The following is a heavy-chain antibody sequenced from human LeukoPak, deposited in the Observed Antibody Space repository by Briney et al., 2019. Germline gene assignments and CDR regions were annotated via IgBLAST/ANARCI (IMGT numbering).Heavy chain of an antibody. Sequence: ASVKVSCKASGYTFTGYYMHWVRQAPGQGLEWMGWINPNSGGTNYAQKFQGRVTMTRDTSTSTVYMELSSLRSEDTAVYYCARAGVPDITMIVVVTVYYGMDVWGQGTTVTVSS. J-gene: IGHJ6*02. CDR3: ARAGVPDITMIVVVTVYYGMDV. CDR2: INPNSGGT. V-gene: IGHV1-2*02. D-gene: IGHD3-22*01. CDR1: GYTFTGYY.